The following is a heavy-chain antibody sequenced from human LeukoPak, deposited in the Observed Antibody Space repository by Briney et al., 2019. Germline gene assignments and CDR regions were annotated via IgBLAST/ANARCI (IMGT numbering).Heavy chain of an antibody. CDR3: ARIRNYGSGTYSPFVDY. CDR1: GVSISNYY. Sequence: SETLSLTCTVSGVSISNYYWSWIRQPPGKGLEWIGYLYYSGSANYNPSLKSRVTISLDTSKNQFTLKLSSVTAADTAVYYCARIRNYGSGTYSPFVDYWGQGTLVTVSS. D-gene: IGHD3-10*01. V-gene: IGHV4-59*01. CDR2: LYYSGSA. J-gene: IGHJ4*02.